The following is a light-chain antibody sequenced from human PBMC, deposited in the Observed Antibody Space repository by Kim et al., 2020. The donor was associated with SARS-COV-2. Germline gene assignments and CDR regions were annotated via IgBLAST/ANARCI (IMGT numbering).Light chain of an antibody. CDR3: LVSYKGARV. V-gene: IGLV7-46*01. Sequence: QAVVTQEPSLTVSPGGTVTLTCASSNGAVTTSHYPYWFQKRPGQAPRTLIYDATNKHSWTPARFSGSLRGGKAALTLSGAQPEDEADYYCLVSYKGARVFGGGTKVTVL. J-gene: IGLJ2*01. CDR2: DAT. CDR1: NGAVTTSHY.